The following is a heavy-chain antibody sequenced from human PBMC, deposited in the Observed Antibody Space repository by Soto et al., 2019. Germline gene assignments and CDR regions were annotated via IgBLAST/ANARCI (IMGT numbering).Heavy chain of an antibody. CDR1: GFTFTSSA. D-gene: IGHD5-18*01. CDR3: AAAARYSYGYYHFDY. V-gene: IGHV1-58*01. Sequence: SVKVSCKASGFTFTSSAVQWVRQARGQRLEWIGWIVVGSGNTNYAQKFQERVTITRDMSTSTAYMELSSLRSEDTAVYYCAAAARYSYGYYHFDYWGQGTLVTVSS. CDR2: IVVGSGNT. J-gene: IGHJ4*02.